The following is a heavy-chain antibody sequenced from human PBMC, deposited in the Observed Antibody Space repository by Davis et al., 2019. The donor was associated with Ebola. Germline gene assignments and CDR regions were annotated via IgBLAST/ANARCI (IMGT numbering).Heavy chain of an antibody. Sequence: ASVKVSCKASGYTFTSYGISWVRQAPGQGLEWMGWISAYNGNTNYAQRFQDRVTMTTDTSTNTAYMEVRSLRSDDTAVYYCARDGSVAAIELDYWGQGTLVAVSS. J-gene: IGHJ4*02. CDR3: ARDGSVAAIELDY. CDR1: GYTFTSYG. V-gene: IGHV1-18*01. D-gene: IGHD2-2*02. CDR2: ISAYNGNT.